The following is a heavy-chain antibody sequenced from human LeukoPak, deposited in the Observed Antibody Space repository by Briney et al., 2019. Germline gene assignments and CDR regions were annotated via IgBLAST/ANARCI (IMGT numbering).Heavy chain of an antibody. D-gene: IGHD4-17*01. CDR2: ISSSSSYI. V-gene: IGHV3-21*01. CDR3: ARDMATVTTSYGVNFDY. J-gene: IGHJ4*02. Sequence: PGGSLRLSCAASGFTFSSYSMNWVRQAPGKGLEWVSSISSSSSYIYYADSVKGRFTISRDNAKNSLYLQMNSLRAEDTAVYYCARDMATVTTSYGVNFDYWGQGTLVTVSS. CDR1: GFTFSSYS.